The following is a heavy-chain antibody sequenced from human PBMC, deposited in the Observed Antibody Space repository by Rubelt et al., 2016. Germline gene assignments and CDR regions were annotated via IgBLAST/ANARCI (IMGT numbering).Heavy chain of an antibody. CDR3: ARDIVVVVAGYGMDV. Sequence: QVQLVQSGAEVKKPGASVKVSCKASGYTFTSYGISWVRQAPGQGLEWMGWISASNGNTNFAQELKGRVTMTTDTSTSTAYMGLRGLRSDDTAVYYCARDIVVVVAGYGMDVWGQGTTVTVSS. CDR1: GYTFTSYG. D-gene: IGHD2-15*01. V-gene: IGHV1-18*01. CDR2: ISASNGNT. J-gene: IGHJ6*02.